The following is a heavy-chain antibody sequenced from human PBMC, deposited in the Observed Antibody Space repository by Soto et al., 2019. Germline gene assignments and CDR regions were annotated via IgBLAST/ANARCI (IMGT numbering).Heavy chain of an antibody. J-gene: IGHJ4*02. CDR3: AREGDGYNSALTDY. V-gene: IGHV3-53*01. Sequence: EVQLVESGGGLIQPGGSLRLSCAASGFTVSSNYMSWVRQAPGKGLEWVSVIYSGGSTYYADSVKGRFTISRDNSKNTLYLQMNSLRAEDTAVYYCAREGDGYNSALTDYWGRGTLVTVSS. CDR2: IYSGGST. D-gene: IGHD5-12*01. CDR1: GFTVSSNY.